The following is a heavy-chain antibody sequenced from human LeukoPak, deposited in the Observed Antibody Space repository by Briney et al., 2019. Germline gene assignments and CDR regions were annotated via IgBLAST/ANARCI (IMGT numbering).Heavy chain of an antibody. J-gene: IGHJ4*02. V-gene: IGHV3-48*04. CDR2: ISSSSSTI. CDR3: ASDILTDFDY. Sequence: GGSLRLSCAASGFTFSSYSMNRVRQAPGKGLEWVSYISSSSSTIYYADSVKGRFTISRDNAKNSLYLQMNSLRAEDTAVYYCASDILTDFDYWGQGTLVTVSS. CDR1: GFTFSSYS. D-gene: IGHD3-9*01.